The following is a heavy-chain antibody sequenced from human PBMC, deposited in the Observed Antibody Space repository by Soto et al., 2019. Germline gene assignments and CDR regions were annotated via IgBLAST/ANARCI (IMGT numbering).Heavy chain of an antibody. CDR3: STTEGDV. CDR1: GFAFSDHY. Sequence: EMQLVESGGGLVQPGGSLRLSCAASGFAFSDHYMDWVRQAPGKGLEWVGRIRNKANSYTTEYAASVKGRFTISRDDSKNSLYLQMSSLKTEDTAVYYCSTTEGDVWGQGTTVTVSS. V-gene: IGHV3-72*01. CDR2: IRNKANSYTT. J-gene: IGHJ6*02. D-gene: IGHD4-17*01.